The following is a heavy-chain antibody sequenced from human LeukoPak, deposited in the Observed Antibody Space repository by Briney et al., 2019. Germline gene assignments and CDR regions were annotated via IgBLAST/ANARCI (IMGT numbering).Heavy chain of an antibody. Sequence: PSETLSLTCTVSGGSISSYYWSWIRQPPGKGLDWIGIINYRGNTYYNPSLKSRVTISVDTSKNQFSLKLSSVTAADTAVYYCARIMITFGGVIQDDAFDIWGQGTMVTVSS. D-gene: IGHD3-16*02. CDR2: INYRGNT. CDR3: ARIMITFGGVIQDDAFDI. CDR1: GGSISSYY. J-gene: IGHJ3*02. V-gene: IGHV4-39*01.